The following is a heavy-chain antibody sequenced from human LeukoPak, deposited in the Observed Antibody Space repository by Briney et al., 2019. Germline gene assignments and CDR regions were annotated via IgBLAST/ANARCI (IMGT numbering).Heavy chain of an antibody. CDR1: GGSFSGYY. D-gene: IGHD1-1*01. Sequence: PSETLSLTCAVYGGSFSGYYWSWIRQPPGKGLEWIGEINHSGSTNYNPSLKSRATISADTSKNQFSLKLTSVTGADTAVYYCARLWRAAIDYGGQGTLVTVSS. J-gene: IGHJ4*02. V-gene: IGHV4-34*01. CDR2: INHSGST. CDR3: ARLWRAAIDY.